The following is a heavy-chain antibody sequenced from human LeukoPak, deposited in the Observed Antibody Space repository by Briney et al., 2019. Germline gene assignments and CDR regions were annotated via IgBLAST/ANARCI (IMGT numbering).Heavy chain of an antibody. CDR3: ARVDSSSWYLAGSVDY. Sequence: PGGSLRLSCAASGSTFSSYSMNWVRQAPGKGLEWVSSISSSSSYIYYADSVKGRFTISRDNAKNSLYLQMNSLRAEDTAVYYCARVDSSSWYLAGSVDYWGQGTLVTVSS. V-gene: IGHV3-21*01. CDR2: ISSSSSYI. J-gene: IGHJ4*02. CDR1: GSTFSSYS. D-gene: IGHD6-13*01.